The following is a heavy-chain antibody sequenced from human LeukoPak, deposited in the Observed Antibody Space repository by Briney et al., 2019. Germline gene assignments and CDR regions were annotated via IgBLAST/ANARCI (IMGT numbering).Heavy chain of an antibody. Sequence: SETLSLTCTVSGGSISSGSYYWSWIRQPAGEGLEWIGRIYTSGSTNYNPSLKSRVTMSVDTSKNQFSLKLSSVTAADTAVYYCARELPFYDSSGYSPVDYWGQGTLVTVSS. D-gene: IGHD3-22*01. CDR3: ARELPFYDSSGYSPVDY. J-gene: IGHJ4*02. CDR1: GGSISSGSYY. V-gene: IGHV4-61*02. CDR2: IYTSGST.